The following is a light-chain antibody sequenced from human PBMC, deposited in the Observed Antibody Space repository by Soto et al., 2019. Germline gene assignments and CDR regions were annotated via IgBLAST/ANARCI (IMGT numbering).Light chain of an antibody. CDR2: GAS. Sequence: VMTQASATLSVSPGERATLSCRASQTINNNVAWYQLKDGQVPRLLIYGASTRAADVPARFSGGGSGTEFTLTISSLQSEDFAEYHCQQYNNWPQTFGQGTKVDIK. CDR1: QTINNN. V-gene: IGKV3-15*01. CDR3: QQYNNWPQT. J-gene: IGKJ1*01.